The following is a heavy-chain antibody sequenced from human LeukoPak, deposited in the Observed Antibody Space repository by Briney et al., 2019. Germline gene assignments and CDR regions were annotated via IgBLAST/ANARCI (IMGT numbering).Heavy chain of an antibody. CDR1: GYTFTGYY. CDR2: INLGNGAT. CDR3: AGYTSGWRQFDY. Sequence: ASVKVSCKASGYTFTGYYMHWVRQAPGQGLEWMGWINLGNGATRLAQKFQGRVTMTRDSSISTVYMDLSSLISDDTAVYYCAGYTSGWRQFDYWGQGTLVTVSS. V-gene: IGHV1-2*02. D-gene: IGHD6-19*01. J-gene: IGHJ4*02.